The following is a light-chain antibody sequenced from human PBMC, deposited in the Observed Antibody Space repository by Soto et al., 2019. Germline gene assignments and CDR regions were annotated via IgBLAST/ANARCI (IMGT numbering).Light chain of an antibody. CDR2: GAS. V-gene: IGKV3D-20*02. Sequence: EIVLTQSPGTLSLSPGERATLSCRASQSVSSSYLAWYQQKPGQAPRLLIYGASSRATGIPDRFSGSGSETDFTLTISSLEPEDFAVYYCQQRSSWPWTFGQGTKVDIK. J-gene: IGKJ1*01. CDR3: QQRSSWPWT. CDR1: QSVSSSY.